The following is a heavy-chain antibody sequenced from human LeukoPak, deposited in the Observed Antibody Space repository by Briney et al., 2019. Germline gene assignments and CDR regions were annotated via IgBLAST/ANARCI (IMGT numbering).Heavy chain of an antibody. Sequence: PGGSLRPSCAASGLGFSTSGMHWVRQAPGKGLEWVAFIRYDGSNKYYADSVKGRFTISRDNSKNTLYLQMNSLRAEDTAVYYCAKEVGATIGGNDYWGQGTLVTVSS. CDR3: AKEVGATIGGNDY. CDR2: IRYDGSNK. J-gene: IGHJ4*02. D-gene: IGHD1-26*01. V-gene: IGHV3-30*02. CDR1: GLGFSTSG.